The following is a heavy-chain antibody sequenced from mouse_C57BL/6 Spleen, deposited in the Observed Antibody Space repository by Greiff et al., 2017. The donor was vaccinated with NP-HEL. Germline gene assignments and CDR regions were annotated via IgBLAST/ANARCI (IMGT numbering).Heavy chain of an antibody. CDR3: ARYDYYGSSYENWYFDV. D-gene: IGHD1-1*01. V-gene: IGHV1-55*01. CDR1: GYTFTSYW. Sequence: VQLQESGAELVKPGASVKMSCKASGYTFTSYWITWVKQRPGQGLEWIGDIYPGSGSTNYNEKFKSKATLTVDTSSSTAYMQLSSLTSEDSAVYYCARYDYYGSSYENWYFDVWGTGTTVTVSS. J-gene: IGHJ1*03. CDR2: IYPGSGST.